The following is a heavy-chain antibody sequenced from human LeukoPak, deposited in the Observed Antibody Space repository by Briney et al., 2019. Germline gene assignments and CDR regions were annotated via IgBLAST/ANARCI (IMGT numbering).Heavy chain of an antibody. CDR3: ARGNFYSGSGSSPLDY. J-gene: IGHJ4*02. CDR1: GFTFSSYW. D-gene: IGHD3-10*01. Sequence: GGSLRLSCAASGFTFSSYWMSWVRQAPGKGLEWVANIKQDGSEKYYVDSAKGRFTISRDNAKNTLFLQMNSLGAEDSAVYYCARGNFYSGSGSSPLDYWGQGTVVTVSS. V-gene: IGHV3-7*01. CDR2: IKQDGSEK.